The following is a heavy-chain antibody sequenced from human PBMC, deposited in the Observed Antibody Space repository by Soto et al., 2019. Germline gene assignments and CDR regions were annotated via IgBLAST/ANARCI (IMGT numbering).Heavy chain of an antibody. J-gene: IGHJ4*02. CDR1: GFTFSSYS. V-gene: IGHV3-21*01. Sequence: GGSLRLSCAASGFTFSSYSMNWVRQAPGKGLEWVSPISISRSYIYYADSVKGRFTISRDNAKNSLYLQMNSLRAEDTAVYYCAAEYCSGGSCYSGLPVGYWGQGTLVTVSS. D-gene: IGHD2-15*01. CDR3: AAEYCSGGSCYSGLPVGY. CDR2: ISISRSYI.